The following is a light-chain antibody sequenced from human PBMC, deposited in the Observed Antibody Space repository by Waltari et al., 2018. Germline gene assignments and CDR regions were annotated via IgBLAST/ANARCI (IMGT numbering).Light chain of an antibody. Sequence: SYVVTQSPSVSVAPGETARITCGGDNIGSKSVHWYQQRPGQAPVLVISYDSDRPSGIPDRFSGSNSGNTATLTISWVEAEDEADYDCLVWHSTIDHQGVFGGGTKLTVL. CDR1: NIGSKS. V-gene: IGLV3-21*04. CDR3: LVWHSTIDHQGV. CDR2: YDS. J-gene: IGLJ2*01.